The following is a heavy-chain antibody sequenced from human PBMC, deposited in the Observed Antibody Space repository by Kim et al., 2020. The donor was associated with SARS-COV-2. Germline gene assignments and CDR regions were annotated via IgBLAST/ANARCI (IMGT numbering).Heavy chain of an antibody. CDR2: INPSGGST. D-gene: IGHD3-10*01. CDR1: GYTFTSYY. V-gene: IGHV1-46*01. Sequence: ASVKVSCKASGYTFTSYYMHWVRQAPGQGLEWMGIINPSGGSTSYAQKFQGRVTMTRDTSTSTVYMELSSLRSEDTAVYYCARGLLWFGELPYHNYYYYGMDVWGQGTTVTVSS. J-gene: IGHJ6*02. CDR3: ARGLLWFGELPYHNYYYYGMDV.